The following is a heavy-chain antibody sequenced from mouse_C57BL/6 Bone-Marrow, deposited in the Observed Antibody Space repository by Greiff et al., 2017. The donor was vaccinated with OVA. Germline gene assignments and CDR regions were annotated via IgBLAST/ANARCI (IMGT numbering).Heavy chain of an antibody. D-gene: IGHD2-14*01. V-gene: IGHV3-3*01. J-gene: IGHJ4*01. CDR2: TFYSGIT. Sequence: EVQLQQSGPSLVRPSPTLSLTCTVTGFSINSDCYWIWIRQFPGNKLEYIGYTFYSGITYYNPSLESRTYITRDTSKNQFSLKLSSVSTEDTATYDCARAKGTPYYAMDYWGQGTSVTVSS. CDR1: GFSINSDCY. CDR3: ARAKGTPYYAMDY.